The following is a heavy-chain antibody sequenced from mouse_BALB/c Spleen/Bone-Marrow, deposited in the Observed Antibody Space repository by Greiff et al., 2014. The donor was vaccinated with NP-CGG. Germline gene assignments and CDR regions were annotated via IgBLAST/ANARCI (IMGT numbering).Heavy chain of an antibody. V-gene: IGHV5-4*02. J-gene: IGHJ4*01. Sequence: DVHLVESGGGLVKPGGSLKLSCAASGFTFSDYYMYWVRQTPEKRLEWVATISDGGSYTYYPDSVKGRFTISRDIAKNNLYLQMSSLKSEDTATYYCARDRGVQGYAMDYWGQGTSVTVSS. D-gene: IGHD2-14*01. CDR3: ARDRGVQGYAMDY. CDR2: ISDGGSYT. CDR1: GFTFSDYY.